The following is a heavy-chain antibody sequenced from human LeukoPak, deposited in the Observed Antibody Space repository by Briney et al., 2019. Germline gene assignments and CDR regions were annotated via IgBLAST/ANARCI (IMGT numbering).Heavy chain of an antibody. CDR3: ARVPVGYCSSTSCYSTRPLNWFDP. J-gene: IGHJ5*02. CDR2: IYYSGST. V-gene: IGHV4-59*01. D-gene: IGHD2-2*03. Sequence: SETLSLTCTVSGGSISSYYWSWIRQPPGKGLEWIGYIYYSGSTNYNPSLKSRVTISVDTSKNQFSLKLSSVTAADTAVYYCARVPVGYCSSTSCYSTRPLNWFDPWGQGTLVTVSS. CDR1: GGSISSYY.